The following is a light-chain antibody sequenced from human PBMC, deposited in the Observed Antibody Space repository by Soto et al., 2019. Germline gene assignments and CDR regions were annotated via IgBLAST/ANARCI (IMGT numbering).Light chain of an antibody. CDR1: QSVSGSC. Sequence: EIVLTQSPGTLSWSPGERATLSCRASQSVSGSCLAWYQQKPGQAPRLLTYGASSRATGIPDRFSGSGSGTDFTLTISRLEPEDFAVYYCQQYGSSPFTFGPGTKVDIK. V-gene: IGKV3-20*01. CDR3: QQYGSSPFT. CDR2: GAS. J-gene: IGKJ3*01.